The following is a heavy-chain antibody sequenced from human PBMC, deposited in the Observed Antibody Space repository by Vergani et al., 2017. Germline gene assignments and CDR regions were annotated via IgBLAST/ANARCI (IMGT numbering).Heavy chain of an antibody. CDR3: AKDSSPYYYDSSGYYPDY. CDR2: IRYDGSNK. V-gene: IGHV3-30*02. CDR1: GFTFSSYG. Sequence: QVQLVESGGGVVQPGGSLRLSCAASGFTFSSYGMHWVRQAPGKGLEWVAFIRYDGSNKYYADSVKGRFTISRDNSKNTLYLQMNSLRAENTAVYYCAKDSSPYYYDSSGYYPDYWGQGTLVTVSS. J-gene: IGHJ4*02. D-gene: IGHD3-22*01.